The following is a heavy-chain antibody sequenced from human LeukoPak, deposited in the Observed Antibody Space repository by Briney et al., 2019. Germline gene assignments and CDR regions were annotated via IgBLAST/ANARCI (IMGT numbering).Heavy chain of an antibody. V-gene: IGHV3-30*02. D-gene: IGHD2-2*01. Sequence: GGSLRLSCAASVFTFSSYGMHWVRQAPGKGLEWVAFIWYDGTNKYYADSVKGRFTISRDNSKNTLYLQMNNLRSEDTAVYYCAKDLIGYCTSPTCYPIDHRGQGTLVTVSS. J-gene: IGHJ4*02. CDR3: AKDLIGYCTSPTCYPIDH. CDR2: IWYDGTNK. CDR1: VFTFSSYG.